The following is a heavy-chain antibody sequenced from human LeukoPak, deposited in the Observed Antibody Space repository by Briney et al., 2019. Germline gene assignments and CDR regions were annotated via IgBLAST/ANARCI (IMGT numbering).Heavy chain of an antibody. CDR3: ARGGYCDGTGCYLGYYYYYDMDV. V-gene: IGHV4-4*07. CDR2: ISASGGT. D-gene: IGHD2-2*01. CDR1: GDSIGRYY. Sequence: SETLSLTCTVSGDSIGRYYWNWIRQPAGKGLEWIGRISASGGTNYNPSLKSRVTMSVDTSRNRFSLRLSSVTAADTGVFYCARGGYCDGTGCYLGYYYYYDMDVWGKGTTVTVSS. J-gene: IGHJ6*03.